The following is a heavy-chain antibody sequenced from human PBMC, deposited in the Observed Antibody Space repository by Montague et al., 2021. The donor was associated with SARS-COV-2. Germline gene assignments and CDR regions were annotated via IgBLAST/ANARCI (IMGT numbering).Heavy chain of an antibody. D-gene: IGHD4-23*01. J-gene: IGHJ3*02. V-gene: IGHV4-39*01. CDR3: ARLRGDYGGTYDTFDI. Sequence: SETLSLTSTVSGGSISSRSYYWGWIRQPPGKGLEWIGSIYYSGSTYYNPSLKSRVTISVDTSKNQFSLKLSSVTAADTAVYYCARLRGDYGGTYDTFDIWGQGTMGIVSS. CDR1: GGSISSRSYY. CDR2: IYYSGST.